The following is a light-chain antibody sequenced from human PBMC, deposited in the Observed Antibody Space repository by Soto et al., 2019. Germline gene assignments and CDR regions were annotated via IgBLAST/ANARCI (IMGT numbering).Light chain of an antibody. CDR2: DVS. V-gene: IGLV2-14*03. CDR1: SSDIGAYHY. Sequence: QSALTQPASVSGFPGQSITISCTGTSSDIGAYHYVSWYQRHPGKAPNLLIYDVSNRPSGISDRFSGSKSGNTASLTISGLQVEDEGDYNCSSDTDSNTVLFGGGTTLTVL. J-gene: IGLJ2*01. CDR3: SSDTDSNTVL.